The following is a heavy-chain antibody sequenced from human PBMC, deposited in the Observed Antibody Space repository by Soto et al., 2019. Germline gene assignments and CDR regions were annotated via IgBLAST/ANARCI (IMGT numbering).Heavy chain of an antibody. CDR3: ARDCGHGYGMDV. V-gene: IGHV3-48*02. J-gene: IGHJ6*02. CDR1: GFTFINYN. CDR2: ISSRSSTI. Sequence: GGSLRLSCAASGFTFINYNMNWVRQAPGKGLEWVSYISSRSSTIYYADSMKGRFTISRDNAKNSLYLQMNSLRDEDTAVYYCARDCGHGYGMDVWGQGTTVTVSS.